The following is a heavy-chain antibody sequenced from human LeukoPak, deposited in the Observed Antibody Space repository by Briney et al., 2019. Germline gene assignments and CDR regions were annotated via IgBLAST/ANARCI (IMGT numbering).Heavy chain of an antibody. J-gene: IGHJ6*02. CDR3: TKDLTPGGADV. Sequence: GGSLRLSCAASGFPFSSNWMHWVRQAPGKGLVWVSRINSDGSSPHYADSVKGRFTISRDNAKKSLYLQMNGLRVEDTAFYYCTKDLTPGGADVWGQGTTVTVSS. CDR2: INSDGSSP. CDR1: GFPFSSNW. V-gene: IGHV3-74*01. D-gene: IGHD3-10*01.